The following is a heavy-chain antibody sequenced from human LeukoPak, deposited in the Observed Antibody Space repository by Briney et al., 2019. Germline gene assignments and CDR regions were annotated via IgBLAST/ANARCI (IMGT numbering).Heavy chain of an antibody. CDR2: INPNSGGT. V-gene: IGHV1-2*02. J-gene: IGHJ6*02. CDR3: ARAPLTGNILTGPTYGMDV. D-gene: IGHD3-9*01. Sequence: ASVKVSCKASGYTFTDYYMHWVRQAPGQGLEWMGWINPNSGGTNYAQKFQGRVTMTRDTSISTAYMELSRLRSDDTAVYYCARAPLTGNILTGPTYGMDVWGQGTTVTVSS. CDR1: GYTFTDYY.